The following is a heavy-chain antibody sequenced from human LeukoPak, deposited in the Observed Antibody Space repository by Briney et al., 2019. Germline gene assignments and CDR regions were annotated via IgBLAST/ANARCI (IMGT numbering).Heavy chain of an antibody. D-gene: IGHD6-13*01. CDR1: GVSISSGGYS. Sequence: TSETLSLTCAVSGVSISSGGYSWSWIRQPPGKGLEWIGYIYHSGSTYYNPSLKSRVTISVDRSKNQFSLKLSSVTAADTAVYYCARSIAAAGRPVVWFDPWGQGTLVTVSS. CDR2: IYHSGST. CDR3: ARSIAAAGRPVVWFDP. J-gene: IGHJ5*02. V-gene: IGHV4-30-2*01.